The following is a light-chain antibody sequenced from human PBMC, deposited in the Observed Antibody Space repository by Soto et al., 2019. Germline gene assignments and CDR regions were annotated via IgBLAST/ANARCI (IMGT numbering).Light chain of an antibody. CDR3: HQYNGWPRT. CDR2: GAS. CDR1: QSISSS. J-gene: IGKJ1*01. V-gene: IGKV3-15*01. Sequence: EVVMTQSPGTLSLSPGERVTLSCRASQSISSSLAWYQQKPGQAPSLLFYGASTRASGVPARFSGSGSGTEFTLTISSLQSEDFAVYYCHQYNGWPRTFGQGTKVDIK.